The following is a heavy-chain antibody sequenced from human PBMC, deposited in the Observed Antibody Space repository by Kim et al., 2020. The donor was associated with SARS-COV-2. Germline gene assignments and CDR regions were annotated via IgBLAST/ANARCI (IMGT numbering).Heavy chain of an antibody. CDR3: ARALRYSSGWYTFDP. CDR2: INYSGST. D-gene: IGHD6-19*01. CDR1: GGSISSYY. J-gene: IGHJ5*02. Sequence: SETLSLTCTVSGGSISSYYWSWIRQPPGKGLEWIGYINYSGSTNYNPSLKSRVTISVDTSKNQFSLKLSSVTAADTAVYYCARALRYSSGWYTFDPWGQGTLVTVSS. V-gene: IGHV4-59*01.